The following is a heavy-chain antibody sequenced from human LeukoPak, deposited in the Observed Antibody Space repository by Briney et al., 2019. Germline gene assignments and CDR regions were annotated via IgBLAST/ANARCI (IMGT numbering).Heavy chain of an antibody. V-gene: IGHV4-30-2*01. CDR2: IYHSGST. CDR3: ARHGGSNSGNWYLVY. Sequence: SETLSLTCTVSGGSISSGGYYWSWIRQPPGKGLEWIGYIYHSGSTYYNPSLKSRVTISVDRSKNQFSLKLSSVTAADTAVYYCARHGGSNSGNWYLVYWGQGTLVTVSS. J-gene: IGHJ4*02. D-gene: IGHD6-13*01. CDR1: GGSISSGGYY.